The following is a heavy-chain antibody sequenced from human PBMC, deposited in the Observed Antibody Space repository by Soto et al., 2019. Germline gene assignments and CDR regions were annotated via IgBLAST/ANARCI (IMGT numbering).Heavy chain of an antibody. CDR2: INHSGST. Sequence: QVQLQQWGAGLLKPSETLSLTCAVYGGSFSGYYWSWIRQPPGKGLEWIGEINHSGSTNYNPSLKSRVTISVDTSKNQCSLKLSSVTAADTAVYYCARRRVGRFGIGCAAAGTGYYWGQGTLVTVSS. CDR1: GGSFSGYY. V-gene: IGHV4-34*01. CDR3: ARRRVGRFGIGCAAAGTGYY. J-gene: IGHJ4*02. D-gene: IGHD6-13*01.